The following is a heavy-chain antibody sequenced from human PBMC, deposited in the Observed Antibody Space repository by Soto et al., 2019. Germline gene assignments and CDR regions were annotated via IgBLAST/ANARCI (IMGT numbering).Heavy chain of an antibody. D-gene: IGHD1-26*01. V-gene: IGHV4-39*02. Sequence: SETLSLTCTVSGGSISSSPYYWGWIRQPPGKGLEWIGSISYGGTTFSNPSLQSRVVISLDTSKNHFSLKLTSVTAADTAVFYCVRSHATSWSENRYFFDIGAKGTMVPVS. CDR1: GGSISSSPYY. J-gene: IGHJ3*02. CDR3: VRSHATSWSENRYFFDI. CDR2: ISYGGTT.